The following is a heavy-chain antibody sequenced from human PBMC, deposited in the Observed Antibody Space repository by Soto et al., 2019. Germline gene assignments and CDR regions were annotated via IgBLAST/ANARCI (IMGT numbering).Heavy chain of an antibody. J-gene: IGHJ4*02. CDR3: ARENSYFDY. V-gene: IGHV1-18*01. CDR1: GYTSRNFG. CDR2: ISAYNANA. Sequence: GASVKVSCKASGYTSRNFGISWVRQAPGQGLEWMGWISAYNANANYAQKFQGRLTMTADTSTSTAYMELRSLRSDDTAVYYCARENSYFDYWGQGTLVTVSS.